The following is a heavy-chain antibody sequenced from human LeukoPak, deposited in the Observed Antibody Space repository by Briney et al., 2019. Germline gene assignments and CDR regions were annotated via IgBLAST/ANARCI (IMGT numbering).Heavy chain of an antibody. V-gene: IGHV4-31*03. CDR3: ARDSYGDYAFDY. D-gene: IGHD4-17*01. CDR1: GGSISSGGYY. CDR2: TYYSGST. J-gene: IGHJ4*02. Sequence: SQTLSLTCTVSGGSISSGGYYWSWIRQHPGKGLEWIGYTYYSGSTYYNPSLKSRVTISVDTSKNQFSLKLSSVTAADTAVYYCARDSYGDYAFDYWGQGTLVTVSS.